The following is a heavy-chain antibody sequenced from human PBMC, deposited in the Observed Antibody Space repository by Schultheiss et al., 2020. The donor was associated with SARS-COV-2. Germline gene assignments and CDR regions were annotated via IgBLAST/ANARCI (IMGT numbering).Heavy chain of an antibody. CDR3: ARKDSSRWYWFDP. J-gene: IGHJ5*02. D-gene: IGHD3-22*01. CDR1: GYSFTSQW. CDR2: IYPGDSDT. V-gene: IGHV5-51*01. Sequence: GGSLRLSCKGSGYSFTSQWIGWVRQMPGKGLEWMGIIYPGDSDTRYSPSFQGQVTISADKSISTAYLQWSSLKASDTAMYYCARKDSSRWYWFDPWGQGTLVTVSS.